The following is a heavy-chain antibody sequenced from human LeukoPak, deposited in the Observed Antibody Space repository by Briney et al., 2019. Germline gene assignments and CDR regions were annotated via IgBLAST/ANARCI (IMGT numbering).Heavy chain of an antibody. Sequence: ASVKVSCKASGYTFTSYGISWVRQAPGHGLEWMGWIGAYNGNTNNAQKLQGRVTMTRDTTTSTAYMELRSLRSNYTAVDYWAVDNHSGSGSSVDPWGQGTLVTVS. CDR1: GYTFTSYG. CDR3: AVDNHSGSGSSVDP. J-gene: IGHJ5*02. V-gene: IGHV1-18*01. D-gene: IGHD5-12*01. CDR2: IGAYNGNT.